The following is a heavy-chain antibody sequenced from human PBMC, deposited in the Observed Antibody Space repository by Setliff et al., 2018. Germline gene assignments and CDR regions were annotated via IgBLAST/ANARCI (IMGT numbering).Heavy chain of an antibody. CDR1: GGTFRSYG. CDR3: AREGVDTRSSTDYRYYMDV. Sequence: SVKVSCKASGGTFRSYGISWVRQAPGQGLEWMGGTIPSFGSTNYAQKFQDRVTISTDESTSRAYMELSSLRTEDTAVYYCAREGVDTRSSTDYRYYMDVWGKGTTVTVSS. D-gene: IGHD5-18*01. J-gene: IGHJ6*03. V-gene: IGHV1-69*05. CDR2: TIPSFGST.